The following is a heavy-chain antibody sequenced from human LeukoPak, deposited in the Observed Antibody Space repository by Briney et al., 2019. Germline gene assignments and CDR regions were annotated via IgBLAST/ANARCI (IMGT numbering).Heavy chain of an antibody. CDR2: IYYSGST. J-gene: IGHJ6*03. V-gene: IGHV4-39*01. D-gene: IGHD3-10*01. Sequence: SETLSLTCTVSGGSISSSSYYWGWIRQPPGKGLEWIGSIYYSGSTYYNPSLKSRVIISVDTSKNQFSLKLSSVTAADTALYYCARVGYYYGSGSYYNYYYYMDVWGKGTTVTVSS. CDR3: ARVGYYYGSGSYYNYYYYMDV. CDR1: GGSISSSSYY.